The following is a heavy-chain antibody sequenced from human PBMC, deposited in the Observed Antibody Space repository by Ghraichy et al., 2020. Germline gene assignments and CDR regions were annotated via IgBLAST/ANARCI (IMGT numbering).Heavy chain of an antibody. Sequence: ASVKVSCKASGYTFTSDGISWVRQAPGQGLEWMGWISAYNGNTNYAQKLQGRVTMTTDTSTSTAYMELRSMRSDDAAVHYCARDREIVRLLEWLFQRQDAFDIWGQGKMVTVSS. D-gene: IGHD3-3*01. J-gene: IGHJ3*02. CDR3: ARDREIVRLLEWLFQRQDAFDI. CDR2: ISAYNGNT. CDR1: GYTFTSDG. V-gene: IGHV1-18*04.